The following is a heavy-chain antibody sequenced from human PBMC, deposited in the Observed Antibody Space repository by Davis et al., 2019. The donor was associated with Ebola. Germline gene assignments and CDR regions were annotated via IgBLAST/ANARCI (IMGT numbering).Heavy chain of an antibody. CDR2: IYYSGST. J-gene: IGHJ6*04. V-gene: IGHV4-59*12. CDR3: ARGLDIRGVISPYYYYGMDV. Sequence: MPGGSLRLSCTVSGDSISTYYWSWIRQPPGKGLEWIGYIYYSGSTYYNPSLKSRVTISVDTSKNQFSLKLSSVTAADTAVYYCARGLDIRGVISPYYYYGMDVWGKGTTVTVSS. D-gene: IGHD3-10*01. CDR1: GDSISTYY.